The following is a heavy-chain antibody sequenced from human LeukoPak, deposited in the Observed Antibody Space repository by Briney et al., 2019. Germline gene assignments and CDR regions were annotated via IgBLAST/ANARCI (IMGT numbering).Heavy chain of an antibody. CDR3: ARFHSSWRHLNYYFAY. J-gene: IGHJ4*02. CDR2: MNPNRGNT. D-gene: IGHD6-13*01. CDR1: GYTFTSYD. Sequence: GASVKVSCKASGYTFTSYDINWVRQATGQGLEWMGWMNPNRGNTGYAQKFQGRVTITRNTSISTAYMELSSLRSEDPAVHYCARFHSSWRHLNYYFAYWGQGTLVTVSS. V-gene: IGHV1-8*03.